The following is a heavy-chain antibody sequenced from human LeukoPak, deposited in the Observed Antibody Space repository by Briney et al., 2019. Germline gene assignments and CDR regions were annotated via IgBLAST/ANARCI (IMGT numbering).Heavy chain of an antibody. Sequence: GESLRLSCAASGFTFSSYSMNWVRQAPGKGLEWVSSISSSSSYIYYADSVKGRFTISRDNAKNSLYLQMNSLRAEDTAVYYCAREGKQLGPDFDYWGQGTLVTVSS. CDR1: GFTFSSYS. D-gene: IGHD6-6*01. V-gene: IGHV3-21*01. CDR3: AREGKQLGPDFDY. J-gene: IGHJ4*02. CDR2: ISSSSSYI.